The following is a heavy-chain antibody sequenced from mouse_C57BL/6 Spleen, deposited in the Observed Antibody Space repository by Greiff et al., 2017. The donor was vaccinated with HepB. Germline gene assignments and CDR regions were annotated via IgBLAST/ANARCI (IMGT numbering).Heavy chain of an antibody. CDR1: GYTFTSYW. CDR2: IHPNSGST. V-gene: IGHV1-64*01. CDR3: AREYYDYDGFAY. Sequence: QVQLQQPGAELVKPGASVKLSCKASGYTFTSYWMHWVKQRPGQGLEWIGMIHPNSGSTNYNEKFKSKATLTVDKSSSTAYMQLSSLTSEDSAVYYCAREYYDYDGFAYWGQGTLVTVSA. J-gene: IGHJ3*01. D-gene: IGHD2-4*01.